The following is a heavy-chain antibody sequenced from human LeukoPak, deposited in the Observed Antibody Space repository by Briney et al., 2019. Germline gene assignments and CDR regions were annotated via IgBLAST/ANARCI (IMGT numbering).Heavy chain of an antibody. Sequence: GGSLRLSCAASGFTFSSYGMHWVRQAPGKGLEWLAVISHGGNNKYYADSVKGRITISRDNSMNTLYLQMNSLRAEDTAVYYCAKVRWGSDNALDSWGQGTLVTGSS. D-gene: IGHD3-16*01. CDR2: ISHGGNNK. V-gene: IGHV3-30*18. CDR1: GFTFSSYG. CDR3: AKVRWGSDNALDS. J-gene: IGHJ4*02.